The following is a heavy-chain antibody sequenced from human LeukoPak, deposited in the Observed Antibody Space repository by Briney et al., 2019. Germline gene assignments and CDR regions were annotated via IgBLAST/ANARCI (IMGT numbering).Heavy chain of an antibody. Sequence: GGSLRLSCAASGFTFSNAWMSWVRQAPGKGLEWVGRIKSKTDGGTTDYAAPVKGRFTISRDDSKNTLYLQMNSLKTEDTAVYYCTTREVLRFLEWLTPLVGYWGQGTLVTVSS. D-gene: IGHD3-3*01. CDR2: IKSKTDGGTT. CDR1: GFTFSNAW. J-gene: IGHJ4*02. CDR3: TTREVLRFLEWLTPLVGY. V-gene: IGHV3-15*01.